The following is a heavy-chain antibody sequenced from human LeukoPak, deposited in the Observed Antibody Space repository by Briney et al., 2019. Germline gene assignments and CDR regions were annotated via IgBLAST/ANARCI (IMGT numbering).Heavy chain of an antibody. CDR3: ARLYGSTDY. D-gene: IGHD3-10*01. Sequence: ASVKVSCNASGYTFTSYYMHWVRQAPGQGLEWMGIINLSGGSTSYAQKFQGRVTMTRDTSTRTHYMELSTLRSEDTAVYYCARLYGSTDYWGEATLVTVSS. CDR2: INLSGGST. CDR1: GYTFTSYY. V-gene: IGHV1-46*01. J-gene: IGHJ4*02.